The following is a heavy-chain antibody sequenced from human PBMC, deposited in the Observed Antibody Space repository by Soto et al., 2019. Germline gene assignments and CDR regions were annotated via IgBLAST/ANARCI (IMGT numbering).Heavy chain of an antibody. J-gene: IGHJ3*01. D-gene: IGHD6-6*01. CDR2: ISDGGDLT. V-gene: IGHV3-23*01. CDR3: ARRAFGSSRSFDL. Sequence: EVQVLESGGGLVQRGGSLRLSCAASGFTFSSYAMSWVRQAPGKGLEWVSGISDGGDLTYNADSVKGRFTISRDNSKNILFLQMNSLRAEDTALYYCARRAFGSSRSFDLWGQGTMVTVSS. CDR1: GFTFSSYA.